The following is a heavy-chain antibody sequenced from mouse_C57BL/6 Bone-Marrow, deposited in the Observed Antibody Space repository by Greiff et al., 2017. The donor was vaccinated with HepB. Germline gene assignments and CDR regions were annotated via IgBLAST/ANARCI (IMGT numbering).Heavy chain of an antibody. CDR2: IDPANGNT. D-gene: IGHD1-1*01. V-gene: IGHV14-3*01. J-gene: IGHJ1*03. CDR1: GFNIKNTY. Sequence: EVQLQQSVAELVRPGASVKLSCTASGFNIKNTYMHWVKQRPEQGLEWIGMIDPANGNTKYAPKFQGKAPIIADTSSNTAYLQLSSLTSEDTAIYYCAFYYGSSYWYFDVWGTGTTVTVSS. CDR3: AFYYGSSYWYFDV.